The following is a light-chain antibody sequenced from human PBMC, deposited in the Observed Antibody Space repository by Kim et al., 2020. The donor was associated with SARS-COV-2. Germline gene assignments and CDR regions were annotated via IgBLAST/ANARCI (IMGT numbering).Light chain of an antibody. J-gene: IGLJ3*02. CDR2: ANS. CDR3: QSYDSTLSGSV. V-gene: IGLV1-40*01. Sequence: ELTQPPSVSGAPGQRVIISCTGSSSNIGAGYAVHWYQQLPGTAPRLLISANSDRPSGVPDRFSGSKSDTSASLAISGLQAEDEADYYCQSYDSTLSGSVFGGGTQLTVL. CDR1: SSNIGAGYA.